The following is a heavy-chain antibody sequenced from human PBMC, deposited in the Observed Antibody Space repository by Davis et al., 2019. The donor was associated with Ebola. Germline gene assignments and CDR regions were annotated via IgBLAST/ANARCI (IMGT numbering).Heavy chain of an antibody. CDR3: ARLRLRYYGMDV. J-gene: IGHJ6*02. Sequence: ASVKVSCKASGYTFTSYYMHWVRQAPGQGLDWMGIINPSGGSTSYAQKFQGRVTMTRDTSTSTVYMELSSLGSEDTAVYYCARLRLRYYGMDVWGQGTTVTVSS. CDR1: GYTFTSYY. CDR2: INPSGGST. V-gene: IGHV1-46*01.